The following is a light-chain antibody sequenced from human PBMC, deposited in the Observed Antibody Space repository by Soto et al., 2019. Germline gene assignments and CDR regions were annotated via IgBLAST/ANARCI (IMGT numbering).Light chain of an antibody. V-gene: IGLV2-14*01. Sequence: QSALTQPASVSGSPAQSITISCTGTSSDVGGYDYVSWYQQHPGKAPKLMIYEVTNRPSGVSHRFSGSKSGNTASLTISGLQAEDEADYYCSSYSTTTTLAVFGGGTKLTVL. CDR1: SSDVGGYDY. CDR3: SSYSTTTTLAV. J-gene: IGLJ3*02. CDR2: EVT.